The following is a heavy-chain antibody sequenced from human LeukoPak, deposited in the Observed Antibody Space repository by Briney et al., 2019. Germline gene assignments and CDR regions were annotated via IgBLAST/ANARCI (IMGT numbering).Heavy chain of an antibody. CDR3: ARENPECTNGVCYTPYFDY. Sequence: ASVKVSCKXSGYTFTSYGISWVRQAPGQGLEWMGWVSADNGNTNYSQKLQGRVTMTTDTSTSTAYMELRSLRSDDTAVYYCARENPECTNGVCYTPYFDYWGQGTLVTVSS. J-gene: IGHJ4*02. CDR2: VSADNGNT. V-gene: IGHV1-18*01. CDR1: GYTFTSYG. D-gene: IGHD2-8*01.